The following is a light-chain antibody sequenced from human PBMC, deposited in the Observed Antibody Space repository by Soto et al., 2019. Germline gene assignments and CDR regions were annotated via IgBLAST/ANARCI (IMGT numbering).Light chain of an antibody. J-gene: IGLJ2*01. V-gene: IGLV2-8*01. CDR3: SSYAGSNKVV. Sequence: QSVLTQPPSASGSPGQSVTISCTGTSSDVGGYNYVSWYQQHPGKAPKLMIYEVSKRPSGVPERFSGFKSGNTASLTVSGPQAEGEADYYYSSYAGSNKVVFGGGTKLTVL. CDR1: SSDVGGYNY. CDR2: EVS.